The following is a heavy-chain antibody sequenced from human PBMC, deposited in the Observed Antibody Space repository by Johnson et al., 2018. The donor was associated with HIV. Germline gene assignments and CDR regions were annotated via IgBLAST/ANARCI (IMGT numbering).Heavy chain of an antibody. CDR1: GFTFSDHY. V-gene: IGHV3-11*04. D-gene: IGHD1-14*01. Sequence: QVQLVESGGGVVQPGGSLRLSCAASGFTFSDHYMDWVRQAPGKGLEWVSYISSSGSTIYYADSVKGRFTISRDNAKNSLYLQMNSLRAEDTAVYYCAREGITGTTENAFDIWGQGTMVTVSS. CDR3: AREGITGTTENAFDI. CDR2: ISSSGSTI. J-gene: IGHJ3*02.